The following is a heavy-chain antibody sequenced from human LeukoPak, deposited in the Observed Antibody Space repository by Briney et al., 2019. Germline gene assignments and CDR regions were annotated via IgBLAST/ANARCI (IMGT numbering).Heavy chain of an antibody. J-gene: IGHJ4*01. CDR3: ASVLQSGTYPSGSDYYFDS. D-gene: IGHD1-26*01. Sequence: SETLSLTCAVYGGSFSGYYWSWIRQPPGKGLEWIGEINHSGSTNYNPSLKGRVTISVDTSKNQFSLKLSSVTAADTAVYFCASVLQSGTYPSGSDYYFDSWGRGTLVTVTS. V-gene: IGHV4-34*01. CDR1: GGSFSGYY. CDR2: INHSGST.